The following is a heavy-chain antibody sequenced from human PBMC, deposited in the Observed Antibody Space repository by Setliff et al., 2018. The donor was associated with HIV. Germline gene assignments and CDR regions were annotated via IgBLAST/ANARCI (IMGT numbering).Heavy chain of an antibody. D-gene: IGHD2-8*01. V-gene: IGHV4-59*08. CDR1: GGSISSYY. CDR3: ECYNSDDGYFDN. CDR2: IYYSGST. Sequence: PSETLSLTCTVSGGSISSYYWSWIRQPPGKGLEWIGYIYYSGSTKHNPSLKSRVTISLDTSRNQFSLKLSSVTAADTAVYYCECYNSDDGYFDNWGQGALVTVSS. J-gene: IGHJ4*02.